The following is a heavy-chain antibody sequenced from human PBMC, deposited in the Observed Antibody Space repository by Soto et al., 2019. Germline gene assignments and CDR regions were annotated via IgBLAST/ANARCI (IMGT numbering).Heavy chain of an antibody. J-gene: IGHJ4*02. D-gene: IGHD3-3*01. V-gene: IGHV3-74*01. CDR1: GFTFSTYW. Sequence: PGGSLRLSCAASGFTFSTYWMHWVRQAPGTGLVWVSRINPDGSGTAYADSVKGRFTTSRDNAKNTLYLNMISLGAEDTAGYYGANDPAGIGFDYWGQGTLVTVSS. CDR2: INPDGSGT. CDR3: ANDPAGIGFDY.